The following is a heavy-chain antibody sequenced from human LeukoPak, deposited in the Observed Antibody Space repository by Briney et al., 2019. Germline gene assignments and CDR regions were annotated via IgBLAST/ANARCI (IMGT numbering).Heavy chain of an antibody. D-gene: IGHD3-3*02. Sequence: SETLSLTCTVSGGSISSYYWSWIRQPPGKGLEWIGYIYYSGSTNYNPSLKSRVTISVDTSKNQFSLKLSSVTAADTAVYYCARLSRPYTFDYWGQGTLVTVSS. CDR3: ARLSRPYTFDY. CDR1: GGSISSYY. V-gene: IGHV4-59*08. J-gene: IGHJ4*02. CDR2: IYYSGST.